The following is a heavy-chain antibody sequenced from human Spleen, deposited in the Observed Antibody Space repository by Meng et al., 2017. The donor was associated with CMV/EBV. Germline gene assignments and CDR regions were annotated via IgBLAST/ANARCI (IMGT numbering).Heavy chain of an antibody. D-gene: IGHD2-2*01. CDR3: ARGLVVVPAAMPY. CDR1: GFTFSSYW. CDR2: INSDGSST. Sequence: AASGFTFSSYWMHWVRQAPGKGLVWVSRINSDGSSTSYADSVKGRFTISRDNAKNTLYLQMNSPRAEDTAVYYCARGLVVVPAAMPYWGQGTLVTVSS. J-gene: IGHJ4*02. V-gene: IGHV3-74*01.